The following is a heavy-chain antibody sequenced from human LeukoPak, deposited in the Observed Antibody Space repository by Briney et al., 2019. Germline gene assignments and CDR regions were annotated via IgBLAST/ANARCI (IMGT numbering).Heavy chain of an antibody. Sequence: SETLSLTCTVSGGSISSYYWSWIRQPPGKGLEYIGYIYYSGSTNYNPSLKSRVTISVDTSKNQFSLKLSSVTAADTAVYYCATILPRDNSSGYYNFDYWGQGTLVTVSS. D-gene: IGHD3-22*01. CDR2: IYYSGST. CDR1: GGSISSYY. J-gene: IGHJ4*02. V-gene: IGHV4-59*01. CDR3: ATILPRDNSSGYYNFDY.